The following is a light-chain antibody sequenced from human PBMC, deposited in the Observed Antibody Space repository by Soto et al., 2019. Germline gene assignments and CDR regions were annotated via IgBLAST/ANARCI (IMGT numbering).Light chain of an antibody. J-gene: IGLJ3*02. CDR3: AVWDDTLHGWE. Sequence: QSVLTQPPSASGTPGQRVTISCSGSRSNIGKNSVYWFQQFPGTTPKLLIFNQSRRPSGVPERFSGSRSGTSASLAISGLRFEDEADYYCAVWDDTLHGWEFGGETKLTVL. V-gene: IGLV1-47*01. CDR2: NQS. CDR1: RSNIGKNS.